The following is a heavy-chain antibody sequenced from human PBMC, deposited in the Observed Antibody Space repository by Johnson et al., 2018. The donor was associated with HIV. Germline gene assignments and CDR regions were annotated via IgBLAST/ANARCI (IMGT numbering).Heavy chain of an antibody. D-gene: IGHD2-15*01. J-gene: IGHJ3*02. CDR1: GFTFDDYG. CDR2: ISSSGTTL. Sequence: QLESGGDLVKPGGSLRLSCVVSGFTFDDYGMNWVRQAPGKGLEWVSYISSSGTTLYYADSVKGRFIISRDNSKNTLYLQMNSLRAEDMAVYYCARERYGSQAIDAFDIWGQGTMVTVSS. CDR3: ARERYGSQAIDAFDI. V-gene: IGHV3-11*04.